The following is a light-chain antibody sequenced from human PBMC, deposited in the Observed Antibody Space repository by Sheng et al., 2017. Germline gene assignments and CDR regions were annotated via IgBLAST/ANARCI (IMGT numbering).Light chain of an antibody. CDR2: GAS. CDR3: HQYDTWPFT. J-gene: IGKJ3*01. CDR1: QTISTY. V-gene: IGKV3-15*01. Sequence: EIVMTQSPATLSVSPGDRATLSCRASQTISTYLAWYQQKLGQAPRLLIYGASTRATDIPARFSGSGSGTEFTLTISSLQSEDFAVYYCHQYDTWPFTFGPGTKIDI.